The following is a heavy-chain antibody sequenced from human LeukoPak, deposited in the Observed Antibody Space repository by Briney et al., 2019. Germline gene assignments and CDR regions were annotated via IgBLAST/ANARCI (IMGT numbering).Heavy chain of an antibody. CDR2: IYYNGSN. J-gene: IGHJ4*02. CDR1: GGSISIYY. Sequence: SDPLSLTCTVSGGSISIYYWSWIRHPPGKGLEWIGYIYYNGSNNYNPSLKSRVTISVDTSKNQFSLKLSSVTAADTAVYYCARHNGVVVVPADWGQGILVTVSP. CDR3: ARHNGVVVVPAD. D-gene: IGHD2-2*01. V-gene: IGHV4-59*08.